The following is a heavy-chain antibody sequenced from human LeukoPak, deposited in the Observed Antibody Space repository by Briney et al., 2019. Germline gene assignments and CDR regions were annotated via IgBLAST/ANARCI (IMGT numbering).Heavy chain of an antibody. CDR3: AHRPPLSYGSGSPWFDP. CDR2: IYWDDDK. Sequence: SGPTLVNPTQTLTLTCTFSGFSLSTSGVGVGWIRQPPGKALEWLAPIYWDDDKRYSPSLKSRLTITKDTSKNQVVLTMTNMDPVDTATYYCAHRPPLSYGSGSPWFDPWGQGTLVTVSS. D-gene: IGHD3-10*01. CDR1: GFSLSTSGVG. V-gene: IGHV2-5*02. J-gene: IGHJ5*02.